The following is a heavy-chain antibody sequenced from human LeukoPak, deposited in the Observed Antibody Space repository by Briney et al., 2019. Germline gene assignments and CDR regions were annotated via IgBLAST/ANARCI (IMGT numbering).Heavy chain of an antibody. CDR3: ARGRITIFGVVIKRFDP. V-gene: IGHV1-8*01. CDR1: GYTSTSYD. Sequence: ASVKVSCKASGYTSTSYDINWVRQATGQGLEWMGWMNPNSGNTGYAQKFQGRVTMTRNTSISTAYMELSSLRSEDTAVYYCARGRITIFGVVIKRFDPWGQGTLVTVSS. D-gene: IGHD3-3*01. CDR2: MNPNSGNT. J-gene: IGHJ5*02.